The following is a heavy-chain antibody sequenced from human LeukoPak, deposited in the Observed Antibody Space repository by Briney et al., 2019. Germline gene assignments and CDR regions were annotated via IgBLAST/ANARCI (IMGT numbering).Heavy chain of an antibody. CDR1: GFTFSSYA. CDR3: ARSPYSSSWYSNFDY. Sequence: GGSLRLSCAASGFTFSSYAMHWVRQAPGRGLEYVSAISSNGGSTYYANSVKGRFTISRDNSKNTLYLQMGSLRAEDMAVYYCARSPYSSSWYSNFDYWGQGTLVTVSS. V-gene: IGHV3-64*01. J-gene: IGHJ4*02. D-gene: IGHD6-13*01. CDR2: ISSNGGST.